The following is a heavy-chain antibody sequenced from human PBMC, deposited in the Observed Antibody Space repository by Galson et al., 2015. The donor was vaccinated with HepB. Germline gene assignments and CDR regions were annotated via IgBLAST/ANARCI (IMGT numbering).Heavy chain of an antibody. J-gene: IGHJ4*02. D-gene: IGHD7-27*01. CDR1: GYTFTSYY. CDR2: INPSGGST. CDR3: ALGGWGYGRVDY. Sequence: CKASGYTFTSYYMHWVRQAPGQGLEWMGIINPSGGSTSYAQKFRGRVTKTRDTSTSTVYMELSSLRSEDTAVYYCALGGWGYGRVDYWGQGTLVTVSS. V-gene: IGHV1-46*01.